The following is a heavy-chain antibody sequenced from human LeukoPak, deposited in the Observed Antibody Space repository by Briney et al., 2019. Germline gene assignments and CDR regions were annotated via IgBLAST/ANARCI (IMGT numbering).Heavy chain of an antibody. CDR1: GGSISSYY. J-gene: IGHJ5*02. CDR2: IYTSGST. CDR3: AREPPDDYGDYSWFDP. V-gene: IGHV4-4*07. D-gene: IGHD4-17*01. Sequence: SETLSLTCTVSGGSISSYYWSWIRQPAGKGLEWIGRIYTSGSTNYNPSLESRVTMSVDTSKNQFSLKLSSVTAADTAVYYCAREPPDDYGDYSWFDPWGQGTLVTVSS.